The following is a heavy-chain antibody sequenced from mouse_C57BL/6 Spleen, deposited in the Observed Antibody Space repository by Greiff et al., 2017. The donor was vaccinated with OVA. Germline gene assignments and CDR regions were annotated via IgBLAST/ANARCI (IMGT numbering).Heavy chain of an antibody. D-gene: IGHD1-1*01. CDR2: IDTNSGGT. CDR3: ARCGSSFSGLAY. CDR1: GYTFTSYW. J-gene: IGHJ3*01. V-gene: IGHV1-72*01. Sequence: QVQLQQPGAELVKPGASVKLSCKASGYTFTSYWMHWVRQRPGRGLEWIGRIDTNSGGTKYNEKFKRKATLTVDKPASTAYMQLSSLTSEDSAVYYCARCGSSFSGLAYWGQGTLVTVSA.